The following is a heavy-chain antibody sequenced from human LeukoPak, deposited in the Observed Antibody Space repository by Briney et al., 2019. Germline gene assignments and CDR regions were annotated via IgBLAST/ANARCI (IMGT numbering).Heavy chain of an antibody. D-gene: IGHD3-10*01. CDR2: INHSGST. Sequence: SETLSLTCAVYGGSFSGYYWSWIRQPPGKGREWIGEINHSGSTNYNPSLKSRVTISVDTSKNQFSLKLSSVTAADTAVYYCARGGSGWGVMVRGPANWFDPWGQGTLVTVSS. V-gene: IGHV4-34*01. J-gene: IGHJ5*02. CDR3: ARGGSGWGVMVRGPANWFDP. CDR1: GGSFSGYY.